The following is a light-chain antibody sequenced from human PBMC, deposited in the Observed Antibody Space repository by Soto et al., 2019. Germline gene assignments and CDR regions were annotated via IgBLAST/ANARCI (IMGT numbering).Light chain of an antibody. CDR3: QQYGSSPIT. V-gene: IGKV3D-20*01. CDR2: DAS. CDR1: ESVSSNQ. J-gene: IGKJ5*01. Sequence: VVLTQSPATLSLSPGERAALSCGASESVSSNQLAWYQQKPGLAPRLLIYDASSRASGIPERFSGSGSGTGFSLTISSLEPEDSAVYCCQQYGSSPITFGQRTRLEI.